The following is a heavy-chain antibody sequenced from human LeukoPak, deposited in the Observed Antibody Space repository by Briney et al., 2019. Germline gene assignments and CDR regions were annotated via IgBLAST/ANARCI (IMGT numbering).Heavy chain of an antibody. Sequence: GRSLRLSCAASGFTFDDYAMHWVRQAPGKGLEWVSGISWNSGSIGYADSVKGRFTISRDNAKNSLYLQMNSLRAEDMALYYCAKDLVEWELLWAFDIWGQGTMVTVSS. D-gene: IGHD1-26*01. CDR1: GFTFDDYA. J-gene: IGHJ3*02. V-gene: IGHV3-9*03. CDR3: AKDLVEWELLWAFDI. CDR2: ISWNSGSI.